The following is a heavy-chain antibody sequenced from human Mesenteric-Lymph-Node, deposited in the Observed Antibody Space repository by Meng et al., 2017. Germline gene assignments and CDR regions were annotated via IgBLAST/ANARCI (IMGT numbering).Heavy chain of an antibody. V-gene: IGHV3-48*04. CDR2: ISSDGGTV. CDR1: GFTFRSYS. CDR3: ARWAGYCSGGSCRYYFDY. Sequence: GESLKISCVASGFTFRSYSMAWVRQAPGKGLEWVSYISSDGGTVYYTDSVKGRFTISRDNAKNSLYLQMNSLRAEDTAVYYCARWAGYCSGGSCRYYFDYWGQGTLVTVSS. D-gene: IGHD2-15*01. J-gene: IGHJ4*02.